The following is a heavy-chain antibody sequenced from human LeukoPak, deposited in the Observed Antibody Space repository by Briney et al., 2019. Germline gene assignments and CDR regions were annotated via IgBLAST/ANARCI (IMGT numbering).Heavy chain of an antibody. V-gene: IGHV3-23*01. CDR3: AKVSYDSSGFDAFDI. CDR1: GFTFSSYA. J-gene: IGHJ3*02. CDR2: ISGSGGST. D-gene: IGHD3-22*01. Sequence: PGGSLRLSCAASGFTFSSYAMSWVRQAPGKGLEWVSAISGSGGSTYYADSVKGRFTISGDNSKNTLYLQMNSLRAEDTAVYYCAKVSYDSSGFDAFDIWGQGTMVTVSS.